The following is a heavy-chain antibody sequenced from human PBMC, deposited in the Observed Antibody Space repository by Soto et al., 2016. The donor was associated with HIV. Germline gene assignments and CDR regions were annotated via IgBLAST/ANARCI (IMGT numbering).Heavy chain of an antibody. CDR1: GYTFTGYY. J-gene: IGHJ5*02. CDR3: ARDPLTLQNRXAAAARGWFDP. V-gene: IGHV1-2*02. CDR2: INPNSGGT. Sequence: QVQLVQSGAEVKKPGASVKVSCKASGYTFTGYYMHWVRQAPGQGLEWMGWINPNSGGTNYAQKFQGRVTMTRDTSISTAYMELSRLRSDDTAVYYCARDPLTLQNRXAAAARGWFDPWGQGTLVTVSS. D-gene: IGHD6-13*01.